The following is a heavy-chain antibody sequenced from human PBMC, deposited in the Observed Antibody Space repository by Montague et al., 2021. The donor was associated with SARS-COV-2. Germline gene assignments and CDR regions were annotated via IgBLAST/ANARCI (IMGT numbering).Heavy chain of an antibody. CDR2: IYYNTRNT. D-gene: IGHD1-26*01. CDR3: ARGTGYYYYFDC. Sequence: SETLSLTCSVSGGSISDYYWNWIRQPPGKGLEWIGYIYYNTRNTNYNSSLQSRVTISLDTSKNHSSLNLRSVTAADTALYYCARGTGYYYYFDCWGQGTLVTVSS. V-gene: IGHV4-59*01. J-gene: IGHJ4*02. CDR1: GGSISDYY.